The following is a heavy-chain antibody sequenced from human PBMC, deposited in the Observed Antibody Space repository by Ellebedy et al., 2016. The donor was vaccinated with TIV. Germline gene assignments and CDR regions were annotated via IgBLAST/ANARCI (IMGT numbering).Heavy chain of an antibody. Sequence: GESLKISXPASGFTFTIYALHCVRQAPGKGLEWVAAISYDGTNEYYADSVKGRFTVSRDNSKNTLSLQMNSLRDEDTAAYYCARAPPGSGPDYWGQGTLVTVSS. V-gene: IGHV3-30-3*01. J-gene: IGHJ4*02. CDR3: ARAPPGSGPDY. D-gene: IGHD6-19*01. CDR1: GFTFTIYA. CDR2: ISYDGTNE.